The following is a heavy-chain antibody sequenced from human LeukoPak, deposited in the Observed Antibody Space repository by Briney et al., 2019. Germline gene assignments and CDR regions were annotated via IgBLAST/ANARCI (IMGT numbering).Heavy chain of an antibody. Sequence: PSETLSLTCTVSGGSISSYYWSWIRQPPGKGLECIGYIYYSGSTNYNPSLKSRVTISVGTSKNQFSLKLSSVTAADTAVYYCARARNYYDSSDYYYEGDAFDIWGQGTMVTVSS. CDR3: ARARNYYDSSDYYYEGDAFDI. V-gene: IGHV4-59*01. D-gene: IGHD3-22*01. CDR1: GGSISSYY. J-gene: IGHJ3*02. CDR2: IYYSGST.